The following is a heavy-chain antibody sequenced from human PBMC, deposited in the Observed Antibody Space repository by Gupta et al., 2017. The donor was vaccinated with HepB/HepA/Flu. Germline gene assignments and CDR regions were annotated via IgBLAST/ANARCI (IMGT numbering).Heavy chain of an antibody. Sequence: EVQVVESGGGLVQPGGSLRLSCAASGFPLRSFSMNWVSQAPGKGLEWIGYISSDGSNTYYGGSVRGRFTISRDISKSSVFLQMHRLRDEDTAVYYCAGDDLPDFWGRGTMVTVSS. CDR2: ISSDGSNT. CDR1: GFPLRSFS. V-gene: IGHV3-48*02. CDR3: AGDDLPDF. D-gene: IGHD2-21*02. J-gene: IGHJ4*02.